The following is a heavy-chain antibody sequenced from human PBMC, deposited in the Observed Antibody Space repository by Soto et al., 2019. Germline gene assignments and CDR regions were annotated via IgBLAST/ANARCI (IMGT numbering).Heavy chain of an antibody. D-gene: IGHD6-13*01. Sequence: PGGSLRLSCAASGFTVSNNYMRRVRRAPGKGLEWVSLIYSGGNTHYADSVKGRFTISRDDSKNTLYLQMNSLRVEDTAVYYCARDPPGIAASGAGGWGQGTLVTVSS. J-gene: IGHJ4*02. V-gene: IGHV3-53*01. CDR1: GFTVSNNY. CDR2: IYSGGNT. CDR3: ARDPPGIAASGAGG.